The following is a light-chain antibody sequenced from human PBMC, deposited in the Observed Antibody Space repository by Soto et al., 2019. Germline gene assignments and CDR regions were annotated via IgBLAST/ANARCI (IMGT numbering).Light chain of an antibody. CDR1: EGMTRF. V-gene: IGKV1-39*01. CDR3: QQHSNWPIT. J-gene: IGKJ5*01. Sequence: DIQMTQTQSSVSASVGDTVTIICRANEGMTRFLNWYQQKPGKAPKLLIYGASNVQSGVPTRFSGSGAGTDFPLTISSLDPEDFVVYYSQQHSNWPITFGQGTRLEIK. CDR2: GAS.